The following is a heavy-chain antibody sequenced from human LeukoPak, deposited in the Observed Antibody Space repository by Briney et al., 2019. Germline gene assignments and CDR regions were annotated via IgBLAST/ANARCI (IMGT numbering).Heavy chain of an antibody. D-gene: IGHD1-14*01. CDR2: ISGSSSYI. V-gene: IGHV3-21*01. CDR1: GFTFSSYA. Sequence: GGSLRLSCAASGFTFSSYAMSWVRQAPGKGLEWVSAISGSSSYIYYADSVKGRFTISRDNAKNSLYLQMNSLRAEDTAVYYCARGTEVSDAFDIWGQGTMVTVSS. J-gene: IGHJ3*02. CDR3: ARGTEVSDAFDI.